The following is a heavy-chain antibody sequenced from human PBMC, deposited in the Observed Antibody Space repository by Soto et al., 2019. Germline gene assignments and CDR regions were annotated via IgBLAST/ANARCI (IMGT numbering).Heavy chain of an antibody. Sequence: SETLSLSCTVSGGSISSYYWSGIRQPPGKGLEWIGYIYYSGSTNYNPSLKSRVTISVDTSKNQFSLKLSSVTAADTAVYYCARRVKVVPAALQQLSGYYYYYYMDVWGKGTTVTVSS. V-gene: IGHV4-59*01. CDR1: GGSISSYY. CDR3: ARRVKVVPAALQQLSGYYYYYYMDV. J-gene: IGHJ6*03. D-gene: IGHD2-2*01. CDR2: IYYSGST.